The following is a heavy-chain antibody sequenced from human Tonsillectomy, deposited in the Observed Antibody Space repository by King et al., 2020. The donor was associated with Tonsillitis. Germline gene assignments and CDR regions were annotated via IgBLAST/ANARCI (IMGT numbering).Heavy chain of an antibody. J-gene: IGHJ4*02. CDR2: ISYDGSNK. Sequence: VQLVESGGGVVQPGRSLRLSCAASGFIFSSYAMHWVRQAPGKGLEGVAVISYDGSNKYYADSVRGRFTISRDNSKNTLYLQMNSLRAEDTAVYYCARDHGITGVLYFDYWGQGTLVTVSS. CDR3: ARDHGITGVLYFDY. CDR1: GFIFSSYA. V-gene: IGHV3-30-3*01. D-gene: IGHD1-1*01.